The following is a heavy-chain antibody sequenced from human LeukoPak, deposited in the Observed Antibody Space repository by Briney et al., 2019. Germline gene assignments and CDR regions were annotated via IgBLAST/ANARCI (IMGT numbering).Heavy chain of an antibody. Sequence: GGSLRLSCAASGFTFSSFGMNWVRQAPGKGLEWVSYISPSTTTIYYADSVKGRFTISRDYAKNSLYLQMDSLRAEDTAVYYCAKDFVVVAGYWGQGTLVTVSS. V-gene: IGHV3-48*01. CDR2: ISPSTTTI. J-gene: IGHJ4*02. CDR1: GFTFSSFG. D-gene: IGHD2-15*01. CDR3: AKDFVVVAGY.